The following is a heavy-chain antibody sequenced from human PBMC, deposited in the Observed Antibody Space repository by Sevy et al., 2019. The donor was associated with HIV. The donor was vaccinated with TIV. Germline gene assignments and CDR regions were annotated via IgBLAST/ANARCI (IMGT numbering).Heavy chain of an antibody. CDR2: ISYDGSNK. CDR3: ARDDGPDYYYFDMDV. CDR1: GFTFSSYA. J-gene: IGHJ6*02. Sequence: GGSLRLSCAASGFTFSSYAMHWVRQAPGKGLEWVAVISYDGSNKYYEDSVKGRFTISRDNSKNTLYLQMDGLRAEDTALYYCARDDGPDYYYFDMDVWGQGTTVTVSS. V-gene: IGHV3-30-3*01.